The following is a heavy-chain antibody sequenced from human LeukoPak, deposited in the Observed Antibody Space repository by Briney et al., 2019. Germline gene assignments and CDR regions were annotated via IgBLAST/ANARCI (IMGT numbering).Heavy chain of an antibody. CDR3: ARDRAAVASTYYMDV. V-gene: IGHV3-64*01. D-gene: IGHD6-19*01. J-gene: IGHJ6*03. CDR2: ISSNGGST. Sequence: PGGSLRLSCAASGFTFSSYAMHWVRQAPGRGLEYVSAISSNGGSTYYANSVKGRFTMSRDNSKNTLYLQMGSLRAEDMAVYYCARDRAAVASTYYMDVWGKGTTVTVSS. CDR1: GFTFSSYA.